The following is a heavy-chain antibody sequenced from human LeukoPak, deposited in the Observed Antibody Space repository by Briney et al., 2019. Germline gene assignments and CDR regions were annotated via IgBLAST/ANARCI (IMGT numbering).Heavy chain of an antibody. CDR1: RFTFRNYE. V-gene: IGHV3-48*03. D-gene: IGHD3-16*01. CDR3: ARAGDLVVVPHFDY. CDR2: ISTSGTTI. Sequence: PGGSLRLSCTASRFTFRNYEMNWVRQAPGKGLEWISYISTSGTTICYADSVKGRFTISRDNARNSLFLQMNSLRAEDTAVYYCARAGDLVVVPHFDYWGQGTLVTVSS. J-gene: IGHJ4*02.